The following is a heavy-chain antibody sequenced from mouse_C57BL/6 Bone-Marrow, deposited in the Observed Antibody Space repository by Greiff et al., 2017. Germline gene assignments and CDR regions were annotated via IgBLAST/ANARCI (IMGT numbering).Heavy chain of an antibody. CDR2: IYPGSGST. J-gene: IGHJ1*03. CDR1: GYTFTSYW. Sequence: VQLQQPGAELVKPGASVKMSCKASGYTFTSYWITWVKQRPGQGLEWIGDIYPGSGSTNYNEKFKSKATLTVDTSSSTASMQLSSLTSEDSAVYYCARPYCSNDWYFDVWGKGTTVTVSS. CDR3: ARPYCSNDWYFDV. V-gene: IGHV1-55*01. D-gene: IGHD2-5*01.